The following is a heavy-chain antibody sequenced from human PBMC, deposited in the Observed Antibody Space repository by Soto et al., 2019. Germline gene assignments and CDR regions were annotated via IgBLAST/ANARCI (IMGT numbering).Heavy chain of an antibody. D-gene: IGHD3-22*01. Sequence: SETLSLTCTVSGGSISSGGYYWSWIRQHPGKGLEWIGYIYYSGSTYYNQSLKSRVTISVGTSKNQFSLKLRSVTAAVTAVYYCAISSGYADWFDPWGQGTLVTVSS. V-gene: IGHV4-31*03. CDR1: GGSISSGGYY. CDR3: AISSGYADWFDP. J-gene: IGHJ5*02. CDR2: IYYSGST.